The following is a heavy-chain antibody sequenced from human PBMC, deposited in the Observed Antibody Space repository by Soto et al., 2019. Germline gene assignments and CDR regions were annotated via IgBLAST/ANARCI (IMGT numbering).Heavy chain of an antibody. D-gene: IGHD3-22*01. Sequence: GGSLRLSCAASGFTFSSYDMHWVRQATGKGLEWVSAIGTAGDTYYPGSVKGRFTISRENAKNSLYLQMNSLRAEDTAVYYCASHPRDSSGYWYYFDYWGQGTLVTVSS. CDR2: IGTAGDT. CDR1: GFTFSSYD. J-gene: IGHJ4*02. CDR3: ASHPRDSSGYWYYFDY. V-gene: IGHV3-13*04.